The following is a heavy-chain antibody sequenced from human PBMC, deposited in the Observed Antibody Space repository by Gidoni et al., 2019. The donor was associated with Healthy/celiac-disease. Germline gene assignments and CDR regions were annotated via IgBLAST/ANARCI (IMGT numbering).Heavy chain of an antibody. CDR3: AIVPVGVYFFDY. J-gene: IGHJ4*02. D-gene: IGHD1-26*01. V-gene: IGHV3-9*01. Sequence: VQLVASSGGVVQPGRSLRLSCAGSGFPFDDYALHWVRHAPGKGLEWVSGISWNSGSIGYADSVKGRFTISRDNAKNSLYLQMNSLRAEDTALYYCAIVPVGVYFFDYWGQGTLVTVSS. CDR1: GFPFDDYA. CDR2: ISWNSGSI.